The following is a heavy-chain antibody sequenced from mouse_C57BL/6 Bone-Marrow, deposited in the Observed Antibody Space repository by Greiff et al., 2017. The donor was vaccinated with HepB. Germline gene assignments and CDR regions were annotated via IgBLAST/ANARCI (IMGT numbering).Heavy chain of an antibody. D-gene: IGHD2-4*01. V-gene: IGHV1-76*01. CDR3: ARRIYYDYDGGMDY. J-gene: IGHJ4*01. CDR1: GYTFTDYY. CDR2: IYPGSGNT. Sequence: VQLQQSGAELVRPGASVKLSCKASGYTFTDYYINWVKQRPGQGLEWIARIYPGSGNTYYNEKFKGKATLTAEKSSSTAYMQLSSLTSEDSAVYFCARRIYYDYDGGMDYWGQGTSVTVSS.